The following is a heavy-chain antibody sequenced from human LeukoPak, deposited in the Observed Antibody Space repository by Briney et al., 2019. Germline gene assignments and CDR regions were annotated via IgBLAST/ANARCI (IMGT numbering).Heavy chain of an antibody. CDR1: GFTFSSYA. CDR2: IIGSGGST. V-gene: IGHV3-23*01. CDR3: ARDSGTTGEVKFDP. J-gene: IGHJ5*02. Sequence: GGSLRLSCAASGFTFSSYAMSWVRQAPGKGLEWVSSIIGSGGSTYYPESVKGRFTISRDNSKNTLYLQMNSLRAEGTAVYYCARDSGTTGEVKFDPWGQGTLVTVSS. D-gene: IGHD3-10*01.